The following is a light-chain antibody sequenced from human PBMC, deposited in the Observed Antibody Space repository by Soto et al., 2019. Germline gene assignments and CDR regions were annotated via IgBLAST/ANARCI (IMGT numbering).Light chain of an antibody. V-gene: IGKV1-5*01. CDR2: DAS. J-gene: IGKJ2*01. CDR3: QQYNSYVFP. CDR1: QTISNW. Sequence: DIQMTQSPSTLSASVGGRVTITCRASQTISNWLAWYQQKPGKAPNLLIYDASSLESGVPSRFSGSGSGTEITLTISSLQPDDFATYYCQQYNSYVFPFGQGTKLEIK.